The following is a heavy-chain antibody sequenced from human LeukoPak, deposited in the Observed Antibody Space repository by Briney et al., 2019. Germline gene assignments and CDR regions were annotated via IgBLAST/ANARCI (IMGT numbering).Heavy chain of an antibody. CDR1: GFTFSTYW. Sequence: GGSLRLSCAASGFTFSTYWMAWVRQAPGKGLEWVANIKEDESAKHEADSVKGRFTISRDNAQNSVYLQMSSLRGEDTAVYYCARDVGESLDYWGQGALVTVSS. CDR3: ARDVGESLDY. CDR2: IKEDESAK. V-gene: IGHV3-7*01. J-gene: IGHJ4*02.